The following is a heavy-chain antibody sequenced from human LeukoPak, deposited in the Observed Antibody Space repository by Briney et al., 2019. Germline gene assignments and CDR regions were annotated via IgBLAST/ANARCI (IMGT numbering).Heavy chain of an antibody. J-gene: IGHJ6*02. CDR1: GYSISSGYY. Sequence: PSETLSPTCTVSGYSISSGYYWGWIRQPPGKGLEWIGSIYHSGSTYYNPSLKSRVTISVDTSKNQFSLKLSSVTAADTAVYYCARAPRGVYYGSGSYPHYYYYGMDVWGQGTTVTVSS. CDR2: IYHSGST. V-gene: IGHV4-38-2*02. D-gene: IGHD3-10*01. CDR3: ARAPRGVYYGSGSYPHYYYYGMDV.